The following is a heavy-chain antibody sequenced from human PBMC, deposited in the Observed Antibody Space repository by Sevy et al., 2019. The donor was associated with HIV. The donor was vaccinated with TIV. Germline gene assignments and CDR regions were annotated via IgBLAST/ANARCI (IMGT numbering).Heavy chain of an antibody. V-gene: IGHV4-38-2*01. D-gene: IGHD7-27*01. J-gene: IGHJ4*02. CDR3: ASHDWGREDF. CDR2: IHYTGST. Sequence: SETLSLTCVVSGYSISSYYWWDWFRRPPGKGLEWIGAIHYTGSTQYTQSLKSRVTVSAETSKNQFSLRLSSMTAADTAVYYCASHDWGREDFWGQGTLVTVSS. CDR1: GYSISSYYW.